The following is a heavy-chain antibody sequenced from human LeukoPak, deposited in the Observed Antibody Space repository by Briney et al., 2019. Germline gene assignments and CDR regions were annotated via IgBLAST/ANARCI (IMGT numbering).Heavy chain of an antibody. CDR3: AKGYDSSGYYLDS. J-gene: IGHJ4*02. D-gene: IGHD3-22*01. CDR1: GFSFSSYG. CDR2: MRSDGSTK. Sequence: GGSLRLSCAASGFSFSSYGMHWVRQAPGKGLERVAYMRSDGSTKYYADSVKGRLTISRDNSKNTLYLQMNSLRPEDTAVYYCAKGYDSSGYYLDSWGQGTPVTVSS. V-gene: IGHV3-30*02.